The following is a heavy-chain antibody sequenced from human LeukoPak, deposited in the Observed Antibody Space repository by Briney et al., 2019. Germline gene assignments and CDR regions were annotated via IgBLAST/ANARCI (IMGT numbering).Heavy chain of an antibody. CDR3: ARGLSGSYHYFDY. V-gene: IGHV3-53*01. Sequence: GGSLRLSCAVSGFTVSSNYMSWVRQAPGKGLEWVSVIYSGGSTYYADSVKGRFTISRDNSKNTLYLQVNSLRAEDAAVYYCARGLSGSYHYFDYWGQGTLVTVSS. CDR1: GFTVSSNY. D-gene: IGHD1-26*01. CDR2: IYSGGST. J-gene: IGHJ4*02.